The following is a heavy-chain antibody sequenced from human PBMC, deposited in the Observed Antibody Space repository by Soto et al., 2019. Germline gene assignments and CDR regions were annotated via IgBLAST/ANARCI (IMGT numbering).Heavy chain of an antibody. D-gene: IGHD3-10*01. CDR1: GGSFSGYY. Sequence: SETLSLTCAVYGGSFSGYYWSWIRQPPGKGLEWIGEINHSGSTNYNPSLKSRVTISVDTSKNQFSLKLSSVTAADTAVYYCARGSAGSMVRGVIRATYYYYYMDVWGKGTTVTVSS. V-gene: IGHV4-34*01. CDR3: ARGSAGSMVRGVIRATYYYYYMDV. CDR2: INHSGST. J-gene: IGHJ6*03.